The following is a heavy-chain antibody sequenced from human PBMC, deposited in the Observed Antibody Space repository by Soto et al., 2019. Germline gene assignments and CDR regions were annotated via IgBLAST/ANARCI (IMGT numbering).Heavy chain of an antibody. CDR3: ARGYCTTTICDPWFDP. V-gene: IGHV5-51*01. D-gene: IGHD2-2*01. Sequence: GESLKISCTGVGYSFTSYWIGWVRQMPGKGLEWMGIIYPGDSDTRYSPSFQGQVTISADKSITTAYLQWSSLKASDTAMYYCARGYCTTTICDPWFDPWGQGTLVTVS. CDR2: IYPGDSDT. CDR1: GYSFTSYW. J-gene: IGHJ5*02.